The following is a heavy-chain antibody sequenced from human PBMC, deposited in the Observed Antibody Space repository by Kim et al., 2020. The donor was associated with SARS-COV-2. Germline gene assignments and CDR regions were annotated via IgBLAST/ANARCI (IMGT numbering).Heavy chain of an antibody. CDR3: ANGYSSGPRVFDY. D-gene: IGHD6-19*01. V-gene: IGHV3-23*01. CDR1: GFTFSSYA. Sequence: GWSLRLSCAASGFTFSSYAMSWVRQAPGKGLEWVSAISGSGGSTYYADSVKGRFTISRDNSKNTLYLQMNSLRAEDTAVYYCANGYSSGPRVFDYWGQGTLVTVSS. CDR2: ISGSGGST. J-gene: IGHJ4*02.